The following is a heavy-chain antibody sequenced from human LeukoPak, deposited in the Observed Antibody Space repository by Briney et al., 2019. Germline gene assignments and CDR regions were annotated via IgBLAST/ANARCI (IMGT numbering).Heavy chain of an antibody. J-gene: IGHJ4*02. D-gene: IGHD6-25*01. CDR1: GFTFGDYA. Sequence: GGSLRLSCTASGFTFGDYAMSWFRQAPGKGLEWVGFIRRKASGGAIEYAASMKGRFTISRDDSNGIAYLQMNSLRAEDTAVYYCSRAQSGSGLGYWGQGTLVTVSS. CDR3: SRAQSGSGLGY. CDR2: IRRKASGGAI. V-gene: IGHV3-49*03.